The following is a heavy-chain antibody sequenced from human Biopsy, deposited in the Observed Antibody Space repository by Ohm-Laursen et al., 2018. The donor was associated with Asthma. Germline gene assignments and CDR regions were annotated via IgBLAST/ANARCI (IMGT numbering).Heavy chain of an antibody. J-gene: IGHJ6*02. CDR3: ARCQVGYSSGWSLLLKKIYYSGMDV. CDR1: GDTFRTSA. Sequence: SVKVSCKTSGDTFRTSAFSWVRQAPGQGLEWLGGIMTVFGPTNYAQKFQGRVTITADESTSTAYMEVTSLRSEDTAIYYCARCQVGYSSGWSLLLKKIYYSGMDVWGQGTAVTVSS. D-gene: IGHD6-19*01. CDR2: IMTVFGPT. V-gene: IGHV1-69*13.